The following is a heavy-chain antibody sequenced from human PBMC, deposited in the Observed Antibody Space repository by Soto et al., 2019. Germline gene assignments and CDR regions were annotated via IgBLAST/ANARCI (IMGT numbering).Heavy chain of an antibody. V-gene: IGHV1-69*12. CDR2: IIPIFGTA. CDR3: ARDPWAGNWHYYYHGMDV. J-gene: IGHJ6*02. CDR1: GGTFSSYA. D-gene: IGHD1-26*01. Sequence: QVQLVQSGAEVKKPGSSVKVSCKASGGTFSSYAISWVRQAPGQGLEWMGGIIPIFGTANYAQKFQGRVTIAADESTCSAYMEPISLSAEDSALSYCARDPWAGNWHYYYHGMDVWGQGTTVTVSS.